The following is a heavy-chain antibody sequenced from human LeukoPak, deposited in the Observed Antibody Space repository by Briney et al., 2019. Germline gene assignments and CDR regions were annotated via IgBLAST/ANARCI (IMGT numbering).Heavy chain of an antibody. CDR1: GFTFSSYA. D-gene: IGHD2-8*02. CDR2: ISGSGGST. Sequence: PGGSLRLSCAASGFTFSSYAMSWVRQAPGKGLEWVSAISGSGGSTYSADSVKGRFTISRDNSKNTLYLQMNSLRAEDTAVYYCAKVGLLGRPHGMDVWGQGTTVTVSS. CDR3: AKVGLLGRPHGMDV. J-gene: IGHJ6*02. V-gene: IGHV3-23*01.